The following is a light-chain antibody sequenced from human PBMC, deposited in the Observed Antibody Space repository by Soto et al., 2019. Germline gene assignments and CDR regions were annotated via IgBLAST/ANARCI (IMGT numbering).Light chain of an antibody. CDR2: KAS. Sequence: DIQMTQSPSTLSASVGDRVTITCRASQSISSWLAWYQQKPGKAPKLLIYKASSLESGVPSRFSGSGSGTEFTLHISSLQPDDFATYYCQHYNSLMTFGQGTKVELK. CDR3: QHYNSLMT. CDR1: QSISSW. J-gene: IGKJ1*01. V-gene: IGKV1-5*03.